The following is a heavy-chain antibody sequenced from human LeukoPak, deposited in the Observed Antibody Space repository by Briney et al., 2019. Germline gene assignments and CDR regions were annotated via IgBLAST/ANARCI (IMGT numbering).Heavy chain of an antibody. CDR3: AHSRGGGRYDAFDI. Sequence: SGPTLVIPTQTLTLTCTFSGFSFSPSGVGVGWIRQSPGKALESRARSYWGDDKRYSPSLKKSPTITKDTSKTQVVLTMTNMDPVDTATYYCAHSRGGGRYDAFDIWGQGTMVTVSS. J-gene: IGHJ3*02. CDR1: GFSFSPSGVG. D-gene: IGHD3-10*01. CDR2: SYWGDDK. V-gene: IGHV2-5*02.